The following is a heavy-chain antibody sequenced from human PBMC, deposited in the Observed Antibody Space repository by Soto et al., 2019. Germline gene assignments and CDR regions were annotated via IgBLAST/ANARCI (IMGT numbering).Heavy chain of an antibody. CDR2: ISWNSGSI. V-gene: IGHV3-9*01. CDR1: GFTFDDYA. CDR3: AKDTGYSSSWADY. J-gene: IGHJ4*02. Sequence: EVQLVESGGGLVQPGRSLRLSCAASGFTFDDYAMHWVRQAPGKGLEWVSGISWNSGSIGYADSVKGRFTISRDNAKNSLYLQMNSLRAEDTALYYCAKDTGYSSSWADYWGQGTLVTVSS. D-gene: IGHD6-13*01.